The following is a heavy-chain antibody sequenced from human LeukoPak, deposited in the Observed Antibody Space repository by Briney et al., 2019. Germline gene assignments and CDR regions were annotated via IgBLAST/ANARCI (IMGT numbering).Heavy chain of an antibody. J-gene: IGHJ4*02. Sequence: ASVKVSCKASGGTFSSYAISWVRQAPGQGLEWMGRIIPILGIANYAQKFQGRVTITADKSTSTAYMELSSLRSEDTAVYYCARDYYGDYDGHEYDVDYWGQGTLVTVSS. CDR3: ARDYYGDYDGHEYDVDY. CDR2: IIPILGIA. CDR1: GGTFSSYA. D-gene: IGHD4-17*01. V-gene: IGHV1-69*04.